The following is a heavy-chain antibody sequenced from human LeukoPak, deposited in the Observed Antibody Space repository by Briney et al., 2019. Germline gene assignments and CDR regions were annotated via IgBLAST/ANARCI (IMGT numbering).Heavy chain of an antibody. V-gene: IGHV3-30-3*01. D-gene: IGHD2-8*02. Sequence: GGSLRLSCAASGFTFSSYAMHWVRQAPGKGLEWVAVISYDGSNKYYADSVKGRFTISRDYSKNTLYLQMNSLRAEDTAVYYCAREEGLVLDYWGQGTLVAVSS. J-gene: IGHJ4*02. CDR2: ISYDGSNK. CDR3: AREEGLVLDY. CDR1: GFTFSSYA.